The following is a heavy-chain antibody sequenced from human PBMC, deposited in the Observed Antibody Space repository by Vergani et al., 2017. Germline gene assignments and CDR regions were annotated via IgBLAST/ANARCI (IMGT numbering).Heavy chain of an antibody. D-gene: IGHD2-8*02. CDR1: GFSFNTYW. CDR3: VRTEYCTGIACNTRFDS. Sequence: EVQLVESGGGSVQSGGSLRLSFVASGFSFNTYWMHSVRQVPGKGMMWVARIDEYGNRATYGDFETGRFTISRDNAKNTVFMQMNNLRADDAGVYYCVRTEYCTGIACNTRFDSWGQGALVTVSS. V-gene: IGHV3-74*03. CDR2: IDEYGNRA. J-gene: IGHJ5*01.